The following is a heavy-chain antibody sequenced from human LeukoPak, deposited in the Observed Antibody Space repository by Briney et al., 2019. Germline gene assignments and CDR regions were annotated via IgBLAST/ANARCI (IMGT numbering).Heavy chain of an antibody. CDR2: INPNSGGT. J-gene: IGHJ5*02. Sequence: ASVKVSCKASGYTFTSYGISWVRQAPGQGLEWMGWINPNSGGTNYAQKFQGRVTMTRDTSISTAYMELSRLRSDDTAVYYCARDDSGVVPAAPRNPWGQGTLVTVSS. CDR3: ARDDSGVVPAAPRNP. D-gene: IGHD2-2*01. V-gene: IGHV1-2*02. CDR1: GYTFTSYG.